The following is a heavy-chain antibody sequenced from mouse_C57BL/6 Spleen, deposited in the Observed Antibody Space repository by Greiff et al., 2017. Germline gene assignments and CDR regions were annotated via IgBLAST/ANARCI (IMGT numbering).Heavy chain of an antibody. J-gene: IGHJ3*01. Sequence: VQLQQPGAELVKPGASVKMSCKASGYTFTSYWITWVKQRPGLGLEWIGDIYPGSGSTNYNEKFKSKATLTVDTSSSTAYMQLSSLTSEDSAVYYCARKDYSNYVFAYWGKGTLVTVSA. V-gene: IGHV1-55*01. CDR3: ARKDYSNYVFAY. D-gene: IGHD2-5*01. CDR1: GYTFTSYW. CDR2: IYPGSGST.